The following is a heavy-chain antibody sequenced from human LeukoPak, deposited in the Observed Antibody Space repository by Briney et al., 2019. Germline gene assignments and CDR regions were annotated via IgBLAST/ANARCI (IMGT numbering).Heavy chain of an antibody. D-gene: IGHD3-22*01. Sequence: GGSLRLSCVASGFTFTDFDMSWVRQAPGKGLEWVSYITSSSSTIYYVDSVKGRFTISRDNAKNSLYLQMNSLRAEDTAVYYCARAGDYYDSSGYGAFDIWGQGTMVTVSS. V-gene: IGHV3-48*01. J-gene: IGHJ3*02. CDR1: GFTFTDFD. CDR2: ITSSSSTI. CDR3: ARAGDYYDSSGYGAFDI.